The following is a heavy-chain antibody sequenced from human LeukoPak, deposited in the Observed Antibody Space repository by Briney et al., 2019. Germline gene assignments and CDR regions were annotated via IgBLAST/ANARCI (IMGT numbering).Heavy chain of an antibody. D-gene: IGHD1-26*01. V-gene: IGHV1-18*01. Sequence: GASVKVSCKASGYTFIYYGLTWVRQAPGQGFEWMGWISAYTGSTNYAQKLQGRVTMPTDPSTSTAYMELRSLRSDDTDVYYCARTVGATGAFDIWGQGTMVIVSS. CDR3: ARTVGATGAFDI. CDR2: ISAYTGST. CDR1: GYTFIYYG. J-gene: IGHJ3*02.